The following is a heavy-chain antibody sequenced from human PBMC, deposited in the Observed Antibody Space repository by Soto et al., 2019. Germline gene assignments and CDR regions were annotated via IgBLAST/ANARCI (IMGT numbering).Heavy chain of an antibody. J-gene: IGHJ4*02. D-gene: IGHD4-17*01. Sequence: GGSLRLSCEGSGFTSTDYSMLWVRQAPGKGLEWVSYISSTSNIAFYVDSVEGRFTTSRDNAKNSLYLQMNSLRDEDTAVYYCASCYGDYEFPCEYWGQGTLVTVSS. CDR1: GFTSTDYS. V-gene: IGHV3-21*05. CDR2: ISSTSNIA. CDR3: ASCYGDYEFPCEY.